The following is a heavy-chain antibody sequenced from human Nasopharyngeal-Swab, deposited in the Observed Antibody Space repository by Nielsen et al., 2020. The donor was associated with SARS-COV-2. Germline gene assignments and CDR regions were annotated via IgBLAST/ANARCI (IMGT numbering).Heavy chain of an antibody. CDR2: ISGSGGTT. V-gene: IGHV3-23*01. CDR3: AKDYTSSWFSYGAQENYFDY. CDR1: GFTFSSYA. Sequence: GGSLRLSCAASGFTFSSYAMSWVRQAPGKGLEWVSAISGSGGTTHYADSVKGRFTISRDNSKNTLFLLMNSLRAEDTAIYYCAKDYTSSWFSYGAQENYFDYWGQGTLVTVSS. J-gene: IGHJ4*02. D-gene: IGHD6-13*01.